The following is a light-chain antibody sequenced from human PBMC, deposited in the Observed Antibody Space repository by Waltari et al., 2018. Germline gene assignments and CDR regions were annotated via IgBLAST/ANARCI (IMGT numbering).Light chain of an antibody. Sequence: EIVMTQSPATLSLSPGERATLSCRASQSVRRSLAWYQQKPGQAPRLLIYGASSRATVVPDRFSCSGSGTDFTTTINSLEPEDVAVYYCLQRSNWIFTFGPGTKLDIK. CDR2: GAS. CDR3: LQRSNWIFT. V-gene: IGKV3-15*01. CDR1: QSVRRS. J-gene: IGKJ3*01.